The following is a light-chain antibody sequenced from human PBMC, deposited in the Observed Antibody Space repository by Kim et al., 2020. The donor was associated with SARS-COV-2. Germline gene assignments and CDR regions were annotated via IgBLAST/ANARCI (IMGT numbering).Light chain of an antibody. CDR3: QQRSNWPRT. J-gene: IGKJ1*01. Sequence: LSPGERATPSCRASQGVGSYLEWYQQKPGQAPRLLIYDASNSATGIPARFSGSGSGTDFTLTISSLEPEDFAVYYCQQRSNWPRTFGQGTKVDIK. V-gene: IGKV3-11*01. CDR2: DAS. CDR1: QGVGSY.